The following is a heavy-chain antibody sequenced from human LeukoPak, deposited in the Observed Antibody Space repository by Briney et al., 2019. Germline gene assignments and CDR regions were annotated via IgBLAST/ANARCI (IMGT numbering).Heavy chain of an antibody. D-gene: IGHD3-22*01. CDR3: ARLKYYYDSSGYRWFDP. J-gene: IGHJ5*02. CDR1: GGSMSPYH. Sequence: SETLSLTCTVSGGSMSPYHWGWIRQPPGKGLEWTGYIYYSGSTNYNPSLNSRVTISVDTSKNQFSLKLSSVTAADTAVYYCARLKYYYDSSGYRWFDPWGQGTLVTVSS. V-gene: IGHV4-59*08. CDR2: IYYSGST.